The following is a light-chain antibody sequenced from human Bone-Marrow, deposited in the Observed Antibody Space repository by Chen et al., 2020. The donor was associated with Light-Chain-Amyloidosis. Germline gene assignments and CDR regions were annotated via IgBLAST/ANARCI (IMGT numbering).Light chain of an antibody. CDR1: SSDVGGYNY. V-gene: IGLV2-14*01. CDR2: DVS. J-gene: IGLJ2*01. CDR3: SSYTSSSTPV. Sequence: QSALTQPASVSASPGQSITIPCPGTSSDVGGYNYVSWYQQHPGKAPKLMIYDVSNRPSGVSNRFSGSKSGNTASLTISGLQAEDEADYYCSSYTSSSTPVFGGGTKLTVL.